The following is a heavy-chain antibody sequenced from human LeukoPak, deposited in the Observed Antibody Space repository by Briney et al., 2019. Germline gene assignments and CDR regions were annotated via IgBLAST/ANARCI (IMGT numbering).Heavy chain of an antibody. V-gene: IGHV3-30*03. J-gene: IGHJ4*02. CDR1: GFTFTNYG. CDR2: IGYDGSNK. Sequence: GGSLRLSCAASGFTFTNYGIHWVRQAPGKGLEWVAVIGYDGSNKYYADSVKGRFTISRDNSKNTLYLQMNSLRADDTAVYYCASLPPDVVVVVAAPPYDYWGQGTLATVSS. CDR3: ASLPPDVVVVVAAPPYDY. D-gene: IGHD2-15*01.